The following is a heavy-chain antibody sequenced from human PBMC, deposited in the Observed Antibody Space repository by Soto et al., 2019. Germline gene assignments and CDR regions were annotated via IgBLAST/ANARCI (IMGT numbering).Heavy chain of an antibody. CDR1: GFSLSTSGVG. V-gene: IGHV2-5*02. J-gene: IGHJ4*02. CDR2: IYWDDDK. CDR3: ALVTAMDYYFDY. D-gene: IGHD5-18*01. Sequence: QITLKESGPPLVKPTQTLTLTCTFSGFSLSTSGVGVGWIRQPPGKALEWLALIYWDDDKRYSPSLKSRLTITKDTSKNQVVLTMTNMDPVDTATYYCALVTAMDYYFDYWGQGTLVTVSS.